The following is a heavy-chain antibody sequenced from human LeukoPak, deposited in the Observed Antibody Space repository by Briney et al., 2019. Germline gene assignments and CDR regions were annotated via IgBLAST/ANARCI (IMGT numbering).Heavy chain of an antibody. CDR3: ARESEAFDI. CDR2: ISTNGDST. Sequence: GGSLRLSCAASGFTFRTYALHWVRQAPGKGLEYVSAISTNGDSTYYADSVKGRFTISRDNSKNTLFLQMNSLRAEDAAVYYCARESEAFDIWGRGTMVTVSS. CDR1: GFTFRTYA. J-gene: IGHJ3*02. V-gene: IGHV3-64*02.